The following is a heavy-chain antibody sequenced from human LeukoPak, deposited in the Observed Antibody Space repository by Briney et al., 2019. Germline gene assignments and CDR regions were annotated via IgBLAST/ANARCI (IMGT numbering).Heavy chain of an antibody. CDR1: GFTFSSYW. CDR2: IKQDGSEK. J-gene: IGHJ4*02. CDR3: AREFRGYYYGSGSLRQETDY. Sequence: QTGGSLRLSCAASGFTFSSYWMSWVRQAPGKGLEWVANIKQDGSEKYYVDSVKGRFTISRDNAKNSLYLQMNSLRAEDTAVYYCAREFRGYYYGSGSLRQETDYWGQGTLVTVSS. D-gene: IGHD3-10*01. V-gene: IGHV3-7*01.